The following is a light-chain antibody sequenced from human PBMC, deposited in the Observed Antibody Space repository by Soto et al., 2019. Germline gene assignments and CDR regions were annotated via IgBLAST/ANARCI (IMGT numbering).Light chain of an antibody. J-gene: IGLJ2*01. Sequence: QSVLTQPASVSGSPGQSIIISCTGTSSDADAYNYVSWYQHHPGKAPKLLIYDVSNRPSGISNRFSGSKSGNTASLTISGLQPEDEPDYFCSSYTSSTILFGGGTKVTVL. V-gene: IGLV2-14*03. CDR1: SSDADAYNY. CDR3: SSYTSSTIL. CDR2: DVS.